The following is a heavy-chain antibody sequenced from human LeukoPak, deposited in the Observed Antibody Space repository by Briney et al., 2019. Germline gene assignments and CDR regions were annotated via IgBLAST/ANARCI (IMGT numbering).Heavy chain of an antibody. J-gene: IGHJ4*02. V-gene: IGHV3-7*01. Sequence: PGGSLRLSCAASGFTFSSYWMGWVRQAPGKGLEWVANIKQDGSEKYYVDSVKGRFTISRDNAKNSLYLQMNSLRAEDTAVYYCARGQDGDYSFDYWGQGTLVTVPS. CDR3: ARGQDGDYSFDY. D-gene: IGHD2-15*01. CDR2: IKQDGSEK. CDR1: GFTFSSYW.